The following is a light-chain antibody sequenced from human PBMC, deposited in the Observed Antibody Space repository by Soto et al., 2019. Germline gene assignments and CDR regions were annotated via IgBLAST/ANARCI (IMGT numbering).Light chain of an antibody. CDR3: HQYNNLWT. V-gene: IGKV3-15*01. CDR1: QSVSSR. CDR2: GAS. J-gene: IGKJ1*01. Sequence: EIVMTQSPSTLSVSPWERVTLSFMASQSVSSRLAWYQQKPGQSPRLLIYGASTRATGIPARFSGSGSGTEFTLTISSLQSEDFGVYYCHQYNNLWTFGQGTKVDIK.